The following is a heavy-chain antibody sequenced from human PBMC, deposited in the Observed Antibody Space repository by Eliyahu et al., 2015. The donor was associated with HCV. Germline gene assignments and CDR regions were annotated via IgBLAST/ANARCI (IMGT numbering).Heavy chain of an antibody. CDR2: ISSSSSVI. Sequence: QVQMVESGGGLVKPGGSLRLSCAASGFXFSDYYMNWIRQAPGKGLEWISYISSSSSVIYYADSVKGRFTISRDNANNSLYLQMNSLRAEDTAVYFCARRPYNYGALGMDVWGQGTTVTVSS. D-gene: IGHD5-24*01. CDR1: GFXFSDYY. J-gene: IGHJ6*02. V-gene: IGHV3-11*01. CDR3: ARRPYNYGALGMDV.